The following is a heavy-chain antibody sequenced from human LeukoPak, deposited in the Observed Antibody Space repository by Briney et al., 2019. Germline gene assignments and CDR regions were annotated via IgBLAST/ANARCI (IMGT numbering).Heavy chain of an antibody. CDR3: ARRERYCSGGSCRHDAFDI. D-gene: IGHD2-15*01. J-gene: IGHJ3*02. V-gene: IGHV3-66*01. CDR1: GFTVSSNY. CDR2: IYSGSST. Sequence: GSLRLSCAASGFTVSSNYMSWVRQAPGKGLEWVSVIYSGSSTYYADSVKGRFTISRDNSKNTLYLQMNSLRAEDTAVYYCARRERYCSGGSCRHDAFDIWGQGTMVTVSS.